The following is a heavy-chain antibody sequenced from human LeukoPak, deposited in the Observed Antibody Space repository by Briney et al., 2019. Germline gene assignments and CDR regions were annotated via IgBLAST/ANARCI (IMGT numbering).Heavy chain of an antibody. CDR2: INPNSGGT. Sequence: GASLKVSCKASGYTFTGYYMHWVRQAPGQGLEWMGWINPNSGGTNYAQTFQGRVTMTRDTSISTAYMELSRLRSDDTAVYYCARTLTGPDPYYVDYWGQGTLVTVSS. CDR3: ARTLTGPDPYYVDY. J-gene: IGHJ4*02. CDR1: GYTFTGYY. V-gene: IGHV1-2*02. D-gene: IGHD3-9*01.